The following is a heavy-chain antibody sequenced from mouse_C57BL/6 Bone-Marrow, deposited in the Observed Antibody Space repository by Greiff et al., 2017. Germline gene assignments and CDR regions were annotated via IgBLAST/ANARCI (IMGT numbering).Heavy chain of an antibody. Sequence: EVQLQQSGPELVKPGDSVKISCKASGYSFTGYFLNWVMQSHGKSLEWIGRINPYNGDTFSNQKFKGKATLTVDKSSSTAHMELRSLTSEDSAVYYWARSLLLRSTRRAMDYWGQGTSVTVSS. CDR2: INPYNGDT. D-gene: IGHD1-1*01. J-gene: IGHJ4*01. V-gene: IGHV1-20*01. CDR1: GYSFTGYF. CDR3: ARSLLLRSTRRAMDY.